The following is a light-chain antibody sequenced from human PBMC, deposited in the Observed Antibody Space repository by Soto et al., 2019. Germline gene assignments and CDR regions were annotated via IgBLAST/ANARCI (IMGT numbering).Light chain of an antibody. CDR2: DAS. V-gene: IGKV1-5*01. CDR3: QPYNSYSPWT. Sequence: DIQMTQSPSTLSASVGDRVTITCRASQSISSWLAWYQQKPGKAPKLLIYDASSLESGVPSRFSGSGSGTEFTLTISSLQPDDFAPYYCQPYNSYSPWTFGPGTRVDI. J-gene: IGKJ1*01. CDR1: QSISSW.